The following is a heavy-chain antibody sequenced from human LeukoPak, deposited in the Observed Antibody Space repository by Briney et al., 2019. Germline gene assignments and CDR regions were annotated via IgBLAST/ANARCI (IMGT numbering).Heavy chain of an antibody. Sequence: GGSLRLSCAASGFTFSSYAMHWVRQAPGKGLEWVAVISYDGSSKYYADSVKGRFTISRDNSKNTLYLQMKSLRAEDTAVYYCAREGTTIVVALDYWGQGTLVTVSS. J-gene: IGHJ4*02. CDR1: GFTFSSYA. CDR3: AREGTTIVVALDY. V-gene: IGHV3-30-3*01. D-gene: IGHD3-22*01. CDR2: ISYDGSSK.